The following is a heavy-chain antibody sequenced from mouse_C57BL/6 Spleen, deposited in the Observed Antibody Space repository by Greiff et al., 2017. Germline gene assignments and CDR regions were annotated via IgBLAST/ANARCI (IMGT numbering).Heavy chain of an antibody. CDR2: ISSGGSYT. V-gene: IGHV5-6*01. CDR1: GFTFSSYG. D-gene: IGHD1-1*01. CDR3: ARHYYGSSLYYAMDY. J-gene: IGHJ4*01. Sequence: EVMLVESGGDLVKPGGSLKLSCAASGFTFSSYGMSWVRQTPDKRLEWVATISSGGSYTYYPDSVKGRFPISSDNAKNTLYLQMSSLKSEDTAMYYCARHYYGSSLYYAMDYWGQGTSVTVSS.